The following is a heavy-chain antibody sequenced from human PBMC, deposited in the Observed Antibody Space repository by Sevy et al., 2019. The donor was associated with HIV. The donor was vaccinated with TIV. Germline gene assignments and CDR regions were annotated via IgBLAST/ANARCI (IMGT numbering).Heavy chain of an antibody. CDR3: AYSGSSSEGYYFDY. Sequence: GGSLRLSCAASGFTFSGSAMHWVRQASGKGLEWVGRIRMKANAYATSYATSLKGRFTVSRDDYKNTAYLQMNNLKTEDTALYYCAYSGSSSEGYYFDYWGHGTLVTVSS. CDR1: GFTFSGSA. D-gene: IGHD1-26*01. J-gene: IGHJ4*01. CDR2: IRMKANAYAT. V-gene: IGHV3-73*01.